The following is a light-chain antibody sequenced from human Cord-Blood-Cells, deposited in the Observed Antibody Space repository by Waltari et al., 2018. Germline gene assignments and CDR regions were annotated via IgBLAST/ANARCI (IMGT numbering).Light chain of an antibody. CDR2: HAS. J-gene: IGKJ4*01. CDR3: QQRSNWPPLT. Sequence: DIVLPQLPATPSLSPGETAPCSCRASQSVSSYLAWYQQKPGQAPSLLIYHASNRATGIPARFSGSGSGTDFTLTISSLEPEDFAVYYCQQRSNWPPLTFGGGTKVEIK. CDR1: QSVSSY. V-gene: IGKV3-11*01.